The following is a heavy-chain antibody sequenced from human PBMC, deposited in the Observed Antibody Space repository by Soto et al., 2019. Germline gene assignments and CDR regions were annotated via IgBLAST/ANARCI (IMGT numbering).Heavy chain of an antibody. CDR3: AKYFYGDYAPHDAFDI. J-gene: IGHJ3*02. Sequence: GGSLRLSCAASGFTFSNYAMSWVRQAPGKGLEWVSTMSGSGGGAYHADSVKGRFTISRDNSKNTLYLQMNSLRAEDTAVYYCAKYFYGDYAPHDAFDIWGQGTMVTVSS. D-gene: IGHD4-17*01. CDR1: GFTFSNYA. V-gene: IGHV3-23*01. CDR2: MSGSGGGA.